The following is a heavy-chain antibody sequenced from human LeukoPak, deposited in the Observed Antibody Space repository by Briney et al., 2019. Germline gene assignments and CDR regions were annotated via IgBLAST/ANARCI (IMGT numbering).Heavy chain of an antibody. Sequence: ASVKVSCKASGYTFTDYPIHWVRQAPGQGLEWMGRINPNSGNTGYAQKFQGRVTMTRNTSISTAYMELSSLRSEDTAVYYCARAIAVAGGEEFDYWGQGTLVTVSS. CDR1: GYTFTDYP. D-gene: IGHD6-19*01. CDR3: ARAIAVAGGEEFDY. J-gene: IGHJ4*02. CDR2: INPNSGNT. V-gene: IGHV1-8*02.